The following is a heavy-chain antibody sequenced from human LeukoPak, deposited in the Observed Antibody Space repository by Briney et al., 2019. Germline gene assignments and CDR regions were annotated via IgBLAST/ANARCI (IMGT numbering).Heavy chain of an antibody. Sequence: GGSLRLSCAASGFTFSSYGMHWVRQAPGKGLEWVAVISYDGSNKYYADSVKGRFTISRDNSKNTLYLQMNSLRAEDTAVYYCANSLYDSSGSYYYYYGMDVWGQGTTVTVSS. D-gene: IGHD3-22*01. CDR1: GFTFSSYG. J-gene: IGHJ6*02. V-gene: IGHV3-30*18. CDR3: ANSLYDSSGSYYYYYGMDV. CDR2: ISYDGSNK.